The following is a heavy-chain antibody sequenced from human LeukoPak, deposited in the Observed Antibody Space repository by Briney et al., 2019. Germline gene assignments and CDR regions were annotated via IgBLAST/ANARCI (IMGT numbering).Heavy chain of an antibody. CDR3: ARQAGAYCGGDCRDDAFDI. CDR1: GYSFTSYW. CDR2: IYPGDSDT. Sequence: GESLKISCKGSGYSFTSYWIGWVRQMPGNGLEWMGIIYPGDSDTRYSPSFQGKIPSSDDKSISTTYLQWSSLTASDTAMYYCARQAGAYCGGDCRDDAFDIWGQGTMVTVSS. D-gene: IGHD2-21*02. J-gene: IGHJ3*02. V-gene: IGHV5-51*01.